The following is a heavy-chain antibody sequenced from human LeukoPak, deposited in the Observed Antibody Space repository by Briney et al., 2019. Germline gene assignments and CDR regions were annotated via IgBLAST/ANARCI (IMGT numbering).Heavy chain of an antibody. D-gene: IGHD3-10*01. V-gene: IGHV4-59*01. Sequence: SETLSLTCTVSGGSISSYYWSWIRQPPGKGLEWIGYIYYSGSTNYNPSLKSRVTISVDTSKNQFSLKLSSVTAADTAVYYCAREASDYYGSGQVGYMYVWGKGTTVTISS. CDR3: AREASDYYGSGQVGYMYV. CDR2: IYYSGST. J-gene: IGHJ6*03. CDR1: GGSISSYY.